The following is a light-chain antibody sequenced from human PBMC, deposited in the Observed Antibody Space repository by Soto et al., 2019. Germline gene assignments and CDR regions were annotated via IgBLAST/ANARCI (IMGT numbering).Light chain of an antibody. CDR1: RSNIGNNY. Sequence: QSVLTQPPSVSAAPGQRVTISCSGSRSNIGNNYVSWYRQLPGTVPKLLIYDNNKRPSRIPDRFSGSKSGTSATLAITGLQTGDEADYYCETWDDTLTAGVFGGGTKLTVL. V-gene: IGLV1-51*01. J-gene: IGLJ2*01. CDR2: DNN. CDR3: ETWDDTLTAGV.